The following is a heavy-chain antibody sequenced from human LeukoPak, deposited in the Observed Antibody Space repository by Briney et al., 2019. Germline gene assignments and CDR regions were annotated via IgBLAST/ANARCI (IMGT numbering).Heavy chain of an antibody. CDR3: ARGGYCSSTSCYLGMLFDY. Sequence: SETLSLTCTVSGGSISRYYWSWIRPPPGEGLEWIGYIYYSGSTNYNPSLKSRVTISVDTPKNQFSLKLSSVTAADTAVYYCARGGYCSSTSCYLGMLFDYWGQGSLVTVSS. J-gene: IGHJ4*02. CDR2: IYYSGST. D-gene: IGHD2-2*01. V-gene: IGHV4-59*01. CDR1: GGSISRYY.